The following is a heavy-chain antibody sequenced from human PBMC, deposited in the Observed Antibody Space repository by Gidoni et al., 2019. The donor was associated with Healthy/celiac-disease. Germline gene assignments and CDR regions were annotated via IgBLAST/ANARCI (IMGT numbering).Heavy chain of an antibody. D-gene: IGHD6-19*01. Sequence: QAQLVQSGAVVTKPGSSVKVSCKASGGTFSSYAISWVQQAPGQGLEWMGGIIPILSTANYAQKFQGRVTITADESTSTAYMELSSLRSEDTAVYYCARVAVAGINWFDPWGQGTLVTVSS. V-gene: IGHV1-69*01. CDR3: ARVAVAGINWFDP. CDR1: GGTFSSYA. CDR2: IIPILSTA. J-gene: IGHJ5*02.